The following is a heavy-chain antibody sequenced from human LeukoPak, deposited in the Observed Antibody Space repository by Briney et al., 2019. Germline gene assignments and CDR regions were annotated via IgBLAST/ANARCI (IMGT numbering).Heavy chain of an antibody. CDR1: GITVSSNY. V-gene: IGHV3-66*01. Sequence: GGSLRLSCAASGITVSSNYMNWVRQAPGKGLEWAAIIYSGGSTYYADSVKGRFTISRDNSKNTLYLQMNSLRAEDTAVYYCAREISGYWGQGTLVTVSS. CDR2: IYSGGST. J-gene: IGHJ4*02. CDR3: AREISGY. D-gene: IGHD1-26*01.